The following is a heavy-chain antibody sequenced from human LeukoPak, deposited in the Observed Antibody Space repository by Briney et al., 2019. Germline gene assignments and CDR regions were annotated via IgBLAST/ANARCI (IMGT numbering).Heavy chain of an antibody. V-gene: IGHV3-9*01. CDR3: ARDPGFDY. Sequence: PGRSLRLSCAASGFTFDDYAMHWVRQAPGKGLEWVSGISWNSGSIGYADSVKGRFTISRDNAKNSLYLQMNSLRAEDTAVYYCARDPGFDYWGQGTLVTVSS. CDR1: GFTFDDYA. J-gene: IGHJ4*02. CDR2: ISWNSGSI.